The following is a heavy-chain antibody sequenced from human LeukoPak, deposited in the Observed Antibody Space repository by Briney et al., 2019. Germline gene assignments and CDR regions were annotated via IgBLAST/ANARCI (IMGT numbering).Heavy chain of an antibody. D-gene: IGHD3-22*01. J-gene: IGHJ6*03. CDR2: INWNGGRT. CDR1: GFTFDDYG. V-gene: IGHV3-20*04. CDR3: ARHYYDSSGYYHYYYYYYMDV. Sequence: PGGSLRLSCAASGFTFDDYGMRWVRQAPGKGLEWVSGINWNGGRTVYADSVKGRFTISRDNSKNSLYLQMNSLRAEDTALYYCARHYYDSSGYYHYYYYYYMDVWGKGTTVTVSS.